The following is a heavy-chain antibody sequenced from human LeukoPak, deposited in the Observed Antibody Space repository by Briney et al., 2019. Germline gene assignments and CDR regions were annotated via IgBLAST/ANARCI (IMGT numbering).Heavy chain of an antibody. CDR1: GFTVSSNY. CDR3: ARDPGYSYGYLFDY. CDR2: IYSGGDT. V-gene: IGHV3-53*01. D-gene: IGHD5-18*01. J-gene: IGHJ4*02. Sequence: GGSLRLSCAASGFTVSSNYMSWVRQPPGKGLEWVSVIYSGGDTSYADSVKGRFTISRDSSKNTLYLQMNSLRAEDTAVYYCARDPGYSYGYLFDYWGQGTLVTVSS.